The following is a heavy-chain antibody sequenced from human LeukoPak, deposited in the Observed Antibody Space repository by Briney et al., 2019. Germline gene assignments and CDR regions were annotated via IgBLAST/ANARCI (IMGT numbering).Heavy chain of an antibody. V-gene: IGHV3-15*01. D-gene: IGHD3-10*01. CDR2: IKNEPDGETS. CDR3: TVVNYGSGSYPLGS. J-gene: IGHJ5*02. CDR1: GFTFSHAW. Sequence: GGSLRLSCAAPGFTFSHAWMSWVRQAPGKGLELVARIKNEPDGETSDYTAPVKGRFTISRDDSKSALYLQMNSLKTEDTAVYYCTVVNYGSGSYPLGSWGQGTLVTVSS.